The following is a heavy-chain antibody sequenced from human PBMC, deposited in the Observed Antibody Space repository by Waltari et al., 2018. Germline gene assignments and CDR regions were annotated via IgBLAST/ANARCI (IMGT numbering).Heavy chain of an antibody. CDR2: VDPEDGKT. D-gene: IGHD4-17*01. CDR3: ARTTTLKSLDY. J-gene: IGHJ4*02. Sequence: EVQLIQSGAEVKKPGASVRISCKASGYTFNDYYMHWVQQAPGKGLEWMGRVDPEDGKTKDAEKFQGRVTMTADTSTDTAYMELNSLRSEDTAVYYCARTTTLKSLDYWGQGTLVTVSS. CDR1: GYTFNDYY. V-gene: IGHV1-69-2*01.